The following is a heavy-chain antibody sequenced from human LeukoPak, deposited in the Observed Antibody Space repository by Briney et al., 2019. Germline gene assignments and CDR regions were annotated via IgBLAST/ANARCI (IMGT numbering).Heavy chain of an antibody. V-gene: IGHV3-9*01. CDR1: GFTFDDYA. D-gene: IGHD3-10*01. CDR2: ISWNGGSI. Sequence: GRSLRLSCAASGFTFDDYAMHWVRQAPGKGLEWVSGISWNGGSIGYADSVKGRFTISRDNAKNSLYLQMNSLRAEDTALYYCAKDGSRITMVRGVLEYNWFDPWGQGTLVTVSS. J-gene: IGHJ5*02. CDR3: AKDGSRITMVRGVLEYNWFDP.